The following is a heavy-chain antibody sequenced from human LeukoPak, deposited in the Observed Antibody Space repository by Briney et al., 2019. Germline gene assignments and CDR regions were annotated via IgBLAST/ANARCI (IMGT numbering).Heavy chain of an antibody. CDR1: GYTFNSYY. V-gene: IGHV1-46*02. Sequence: GSVKVSCKASGYTFNSYYMHWVRQAPGQGLEWVGLISPTGDSTNYAQTFRGRVTMTRDTSTNTVYMDLSSLRSEDTAVYYCAREASGGYFDYWGQGTLVIVPS. CDR3: AREASGGYFDY. J-gene: IGHJ4*02. D-gene: IGHD6-25*01. CDR2: ISPTGDST.